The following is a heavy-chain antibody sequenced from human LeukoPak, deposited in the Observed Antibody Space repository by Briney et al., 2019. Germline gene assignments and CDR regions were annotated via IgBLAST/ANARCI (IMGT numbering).Heavy chain of an antibody. D-gene: IGHD2-15*01. V-gene: IGHV3-23*01. CDR1: GFTFSSYA. CDR2: ISGGGGNT. Sequence: GGSLRLSCAGSGFTFSSYAMSWVRQAPGKGLEWVSAISGGGGNTYYAGSVKGRFTISRDDSKNTLFLQMNSLRAEDTAVYYCAKSPYVGDHGGPSAWGQGTLVTVSP. J-gene: IGHJ5*02. CDR3: AKSPYVGDHGGPSA.